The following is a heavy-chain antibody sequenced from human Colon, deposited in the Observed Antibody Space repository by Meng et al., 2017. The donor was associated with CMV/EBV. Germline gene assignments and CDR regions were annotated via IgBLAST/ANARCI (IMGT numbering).Heavy chain of an antibody. CDR1: GDSMRSHY. D-gene: IGHD1-1*01. V-gene: IGHV4-59*11. CDR2: VYYSGSA. Sequence: SDTLSLTGTVSGDSMRSHYWSWIRQPPGKGLEWMGYVYYSGSATYSPSLRSRVSISLDMSKNHFSLKLRSVTAADTAMYFCARGLGHASNNSHDYWGQGTLVTVSS. CDR3: ARGLGHASNNSHDY. J-gene: IGHJ4*02.